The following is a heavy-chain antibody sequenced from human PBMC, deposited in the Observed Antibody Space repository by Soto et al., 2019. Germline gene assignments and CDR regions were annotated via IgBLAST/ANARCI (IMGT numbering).Heavy chain of an antibody. CDR1: GFTLDDYG. CDR3: ARALSGHGHYFDS. D-gene: IGHD5-12*01. Sequence: EMQLVHSGGSVVRRGGSLRLSCTASGFTLDDYGMAWVRQFPGKGLEWVSGVNWSGGNSGYADSVKGRFTISRDNAKKTLYLHMNSLRAGDTAFYYCARALSGHGHYFDSWGQGTLVTVST. CDR2: VNWSGGNS. J-gene: IGHJ4*02. V-gene: IGHV3-20*04.